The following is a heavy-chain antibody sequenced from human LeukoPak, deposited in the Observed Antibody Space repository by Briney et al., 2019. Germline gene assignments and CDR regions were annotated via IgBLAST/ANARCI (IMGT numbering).Heavy chain of an antibody. Sequence: PGESLKISCKGSGYSFTSYWIGWVRQMPGKGLEWMGIIYPGDSDTRYSPSFQGQVTISADKSISTAYLQWSSLKASDTAMYYCARLHRDIVVVRVALDIWGQGTMVTVSS. CDR2: IYPGDSDT. CDR3: ARLHRDIVVVRVALDI. D-gene: IGHD2-2*01. CDR1: GYSFTSYW. V-gene: IGHV5-51*01. J-gene: IGHJ3*02.